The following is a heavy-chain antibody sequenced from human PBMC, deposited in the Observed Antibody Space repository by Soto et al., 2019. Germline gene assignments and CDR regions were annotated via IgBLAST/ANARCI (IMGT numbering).Heavy chain of an antibody. Sequence: QVQLQQWGAGLLKPSETLSLTCAVYGGSFSGYYWSWIRQPPGKGLEWMGEINHSGSTNYNPSLKSRVTISVDTYKNQFSLKLSSVTAAETAVYYCARGVLNSSSSDYYYYYYGMDGWGQGTTVTVSS. D-gene: IGHD6-6*01. CDR3: ARGVLNSSSSDYYYYYYGMDG. CDR1: GGSFSGYY. V-gene: IGHV4-34*01. J-gene: IGHJ6*02. CDR2: INHSGST.